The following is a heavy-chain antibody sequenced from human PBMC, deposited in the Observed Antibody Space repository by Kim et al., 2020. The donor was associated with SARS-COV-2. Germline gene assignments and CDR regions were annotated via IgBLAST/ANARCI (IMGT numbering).Heavy chain of an antibody. D-gene: IGHD2-2*01. J-gene: IGHJ6*02. Sequence: GGSLRLSCRASGFTFSTCWMSWVRQAPGKGLEWVANINEDGSEKYYVDSVKGRFTISRNNAMNSLYLQMNFLTPDDTAMFYCARVPPHCGSTGCHHMADYNYGMDIWGQGTAITVSS. CDR3: ARVPPHCGSTGCHHMADYNYGMDI. CDR2: INEDGSEK. V-gene: IGHV3-7*03. CDR1: GFTFSTCW.